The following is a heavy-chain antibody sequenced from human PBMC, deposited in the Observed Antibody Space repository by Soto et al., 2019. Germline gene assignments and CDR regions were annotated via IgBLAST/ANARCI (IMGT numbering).Heavy chain of an antibody. CDR2: IYHSGST. Sequence: SETLSLTCTVSGGSISNYYWSWIRQPPGKGLEWIGHIYHSGSTNYNPALKSRVTISIDRSKNQFSLKLSSVTAADTAVYYCARVPDYWGQGILVTVSS. CDR1: GGSISNYY. D-gene: IGHD2-2*01. CDR3: ARVPDY. V-gene: IGHV4-59*12. J-gene: IGHJ4*02.